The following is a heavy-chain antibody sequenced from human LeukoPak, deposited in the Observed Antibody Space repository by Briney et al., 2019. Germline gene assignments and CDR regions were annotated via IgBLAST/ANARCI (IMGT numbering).Heavy chain of an antibody. CDR2: INGDGSST. V-gene: IGHV3-48*03. Sequence: GGSFCISCAASVSTLLINEMNWVRGAPGKGLGWVSYINGDGSSTYYADAVKGRFTISRDNDKNSLYLQVNSLRAEDTAVYYCTRYGRDVVARIHWFDPWGQGTLVTVSS. CDR3: TRYGRDVVARIHWFDP. CDR1: VSTLLINE. J-gene: IGHJ5*02. D-gene: IGHD5-12*01.